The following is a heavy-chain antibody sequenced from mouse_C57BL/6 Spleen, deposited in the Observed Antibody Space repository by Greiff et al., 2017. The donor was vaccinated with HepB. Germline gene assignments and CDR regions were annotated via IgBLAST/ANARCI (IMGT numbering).Heavy chain of an antibody. Sequence: VNVVESGPGLVQPSQSLSITCTVSGFSLTSYGVHWVRQSPGKGLEWLGVIWRGGSTDYNAAFMSRLSITKDNSKSQVFFKMNSLQADDTAIYYCAKSDGYYSYWYFDVWGTGTTVTVSS. V-gene: IGHV2-5*01. J-gene: IGHJ1*03. CDR3: AKSDGYYSYWYFDV. CDR1: GFSLTSYG. CDR2: IWRGGST. D-gene: IGHD2-3*01.